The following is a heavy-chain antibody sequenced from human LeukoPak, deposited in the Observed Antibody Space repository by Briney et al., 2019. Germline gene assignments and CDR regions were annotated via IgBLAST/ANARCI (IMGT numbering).Heavy chain of an antibody. Sequence: ASVKVSCKASGYTFTSYGISWVRQAPGQGLEWMGWISAYNGNTNYAQKLQGRVTMTTDTSTSTAYMELRSLRSEDTAVYYCARDYDFWSGYSGAFDYWGQGTLVTVSS. CDR3: ARDYDFWSGYSGAFDY. V-gene: IGHV1-18*01. D-gene: IGHD3-3*01. J-gene: IGHJ4*02. CDR2: ISAYNGNT. CDR1: GYTFTSYG.